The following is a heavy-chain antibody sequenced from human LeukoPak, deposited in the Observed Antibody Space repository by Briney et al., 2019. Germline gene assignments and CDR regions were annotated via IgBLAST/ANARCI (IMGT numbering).Heavy chain of an antibody. Sequence: GGSLRLSCTASGFTFSSYGMHWVRQAPGKGLEWVSCISASGSYRHYADSVKGRFTISRDSAKNSVYLLMNSLRAEDTAVYYCAREADSSGYADAFDIWGQGTMVTVSS. CDR1: GFTFSSYG. CDR2: ISASGSYR. J-gene: IGHJ3*02. V-gene: IGHV3-21*01. D-gene: IGHD3-22*01. CDR3: AREADSSGYADAFDI.